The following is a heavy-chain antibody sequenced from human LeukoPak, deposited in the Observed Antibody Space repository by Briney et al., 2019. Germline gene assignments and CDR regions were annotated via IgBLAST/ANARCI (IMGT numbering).Heavy chain of an antibody. CDR2: IIPIFGTA. CDR1: GGTFSSYA. J-gene: IGHJ5*02. D-gene: IGHD3-10*01. CDR3: ARAGSVINWFDP. V-gene: IGHV1-69*01. Sequence: VASVKVSCKASGGTFSSYAISWVRQAPGQGLEWMGGIIPIFGTANYAQKFQGRVTITADESTSTAYMELSSLRSEDTAVYYCARAGSVINWFDPGCQGTLATVSS.